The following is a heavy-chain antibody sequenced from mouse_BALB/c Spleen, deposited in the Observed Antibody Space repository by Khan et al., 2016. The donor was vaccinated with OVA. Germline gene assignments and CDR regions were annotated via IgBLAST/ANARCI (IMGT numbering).Heavy chain of an antibody. CDR2: ISSGGST. D-gene: IGHD2-14*01. CDR3: AREAYRYDEYYFDY. CDR1: GFTFSSYV. Sequence: EVELVESGGDLVKPGGSLKLSCAASGFTFSSYVMSWVRQTPEKRLEWVASISSGGSTYYSDSVKGRITIFRDKARNILYLQMSSLRSEDTAMYYCAREAYRYDEYYFDYWGQGTTLTVSS. J-gene: IGHJ2*01. V-gene: IGHV5-6-5*01.